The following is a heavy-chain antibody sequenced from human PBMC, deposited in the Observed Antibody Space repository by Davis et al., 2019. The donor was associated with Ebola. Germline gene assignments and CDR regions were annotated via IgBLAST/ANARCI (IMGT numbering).Heavy chain of an antibody. D-gene: IGHD3-10*01. CDR2: IFDTTIT. CDR3: ARQIGDLLFRWFDP. CDR1: GGSISGYS. Sequence: PGGSLRLSCTVSGGSISGYSWSWIRQSPGSGLEWIGYIFDTTITNYNPSLKSRVTMSVDTSKNQFSLKLTSVTPADTAVYYCARQIGDLLFRWFDPWGQGTLVTVSS. J-gene: IGHJ5*02. V-gene: IGHV4-59*01.